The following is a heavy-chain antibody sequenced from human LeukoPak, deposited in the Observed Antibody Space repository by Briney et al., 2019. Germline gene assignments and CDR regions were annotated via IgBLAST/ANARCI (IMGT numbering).Heavy chain of an antibody. CDR2: IYYSATT. J-gene: IGHJ4*02. CDR3: ARLPRYDFWS. CDR1: GGSISSTNFY. D-gene: IGHD3-3*01. V-gene: IGHV4-39*01. Sequence: SETLSLTCTVSGGSISSTNFYWGWIRQPPGKGLEWIGSIYYSATTYYNPSLKSRVTISVDTSKKQFSLKLSSVTAADTAVYYCARLPRYDFWSWGQGTLVTVSS.